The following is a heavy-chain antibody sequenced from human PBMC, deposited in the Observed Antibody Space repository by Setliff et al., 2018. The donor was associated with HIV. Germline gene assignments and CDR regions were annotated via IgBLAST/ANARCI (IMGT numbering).Heavy chain of an antibody. CDR2: ISASGTT. CDR3: VRMLWRWGNYFDY. V-gene: IGHV4-61*02. D-gene: IGHD3-16*01. Sequence: PSETLSLTCTVSGGSISSGGYYWSWIRQPAGKGLEWIGRISASGTTNYNPSLKGRVTISVDTSKNQFSLKLSSVTATDTAVYYCVRMLWRWGNYFDYWGQGTLVTVSS. CDR1: GGSISSGGYY. J-gene: IGHJ4*02.